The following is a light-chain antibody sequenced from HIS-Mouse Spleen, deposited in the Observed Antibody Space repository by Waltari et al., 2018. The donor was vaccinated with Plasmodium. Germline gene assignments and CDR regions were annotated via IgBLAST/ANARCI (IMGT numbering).Light chain of an antibody. CDR2: DDS. CDR3: QVWDSSSDHPVV. J-gene: IGLJ2*01. Sequence: SYVLTQPPSVSVAPGKPARITCGGNNLGSKSVHWYQQKPGQAPGLVVYDDSDRPSGIPERFSGSNSGNTATLTISRVEAGDEADYYCQVWDSSSDHPVVFGGGTKLTVL. CDR1: NLGSKS. V-gene: IGLV3-21*03.